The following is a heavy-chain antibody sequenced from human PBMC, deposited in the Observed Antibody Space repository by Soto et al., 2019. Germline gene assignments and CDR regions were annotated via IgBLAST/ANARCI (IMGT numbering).Heavy chain of an antibody. J-gene: IGHJ6*02. CDR2: ISYSSTI. CDR1: GFTFSSYS. D-gene: IGHD4-17*01. Sequence: EVQLVESGGDLVQPGGSLRLSCAASGFTFSSYSMNWVRQAPGKGLEWVSYISYSSTIYYADSVKGRFTISRDNAKNPLYLQMNSLRAVDTAVYYCAREYGDYGDYYYGMGVWGQGTTVTVSS. CDR3: AREYGDYGDYYYGMGV. V-gene: IGHV3-48*01.